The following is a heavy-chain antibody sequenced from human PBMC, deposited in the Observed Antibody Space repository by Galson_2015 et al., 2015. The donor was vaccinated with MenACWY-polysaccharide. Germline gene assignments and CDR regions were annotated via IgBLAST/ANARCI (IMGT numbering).Heavy chain of an antibody. V-gene: IGHV3-33*05. Sequence: SLRLSCAVSGLTFRSSGMHWVRQAPGKGLEWVALIQNDGSPKAYADSVKGRFTISRDNSKNTLYLEMNSLRAEDTAVYYCARESSRIVFHAFDIWGQGTVATVSS. D-gene: IGHD6-19*01. CDR3: ARESSRIVFHAFDI. J-gene: IGHJ3*02. CDR2: IQNDGSPK. CDR1: GLTFRSSG.